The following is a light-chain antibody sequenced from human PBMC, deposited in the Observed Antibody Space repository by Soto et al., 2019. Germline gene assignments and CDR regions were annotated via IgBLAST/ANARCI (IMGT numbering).Light chain of an antibody. CDR1: QTVRNNY. CDR2: DAS. J-gene: IGKJ1*01. CDR3: QQYGSSGT. Sequence: LLTQSPGTLSLSPGERATLSCRASQTVRNNYLAWYQQKPGQAPRLLIYDASNRATGIPARFSGSGSGTDFTLTISRLEPEDFAVYYCQQYGSSGTFGQGTKVYI. V-gene: IGKV3-20*01.